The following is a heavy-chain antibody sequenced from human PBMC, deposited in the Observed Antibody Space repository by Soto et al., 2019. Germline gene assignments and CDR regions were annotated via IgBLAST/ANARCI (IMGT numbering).Heavy chain of an antibody. Sequence: ASVXVSCKASGYPFTRYAMHWVRQAPGQSLEWMGWINVGNGNPKYSQRFQGRVTITRDTSASTVYMELSSLTSEDTAVYYCAREDPRGSGWYHWFDPWGQGTLVTVSS. CDR3: AREDPRGSGWYHWFDP. J-gene: IGHJ5*02. D-gene: IGHD6-19*01. CDR1: GYPFTRYA. V-gene: IGHV1-3*01. CDR2: INVGNGNP.